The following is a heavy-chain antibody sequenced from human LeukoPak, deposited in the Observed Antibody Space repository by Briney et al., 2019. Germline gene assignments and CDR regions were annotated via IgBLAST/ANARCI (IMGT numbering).Heavy chain of an antibody. D-gene: IGHD6-13*01. Sequence: PGWSLRLSCAASGFTFSSYSMNWVRQAPGKGLEWVSYISSSSGTIYYADSVKGRFTISRDNAKNSLYLQMNGLRAEDTAVYYCARAASWSSSWYEARWILYGMDVWGQGTTVTVSS. CDR3: ARAASWSSSWYEARWILYGMDV. V-gene: IGHV3-48*04. CDR2: ISSSSGTI. J-gene: IGHJ6*02. CDR1: GFTFSSYS.